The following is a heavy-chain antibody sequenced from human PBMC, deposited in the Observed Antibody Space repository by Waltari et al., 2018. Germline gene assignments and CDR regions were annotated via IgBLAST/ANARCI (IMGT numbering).Heavy chain of an antibody. V-gene: IGHV4-39*01. Sequence: QLQLQESGPGLVTPSETLSLTCTVSGGSISRSSYYWGWIRQPPGKGLEWIGSIYYSGSTYYNPSLKSRVTISVDTSKNQFSLKLSSVTAADTAVYYCASPATVTTSEDYWGQGTLVTVSS. J-gene: IGHJ4*02. CDR2: IYYSGST. CDR1: GGSISRSSYY. D-gene: IGHD4-17*01. CDR3: ASPATVTTSEDY.